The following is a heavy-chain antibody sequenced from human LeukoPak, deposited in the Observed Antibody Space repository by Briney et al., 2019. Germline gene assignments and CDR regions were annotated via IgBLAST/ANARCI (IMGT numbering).Heavy chain of an antibody. CDR3: AHRLEAAVFDY. CDR1: GGSISSYYW. D-gene: IGHD6-13*01. V-gene: IGHV2-5*08. CDR2: IYWDDDK. Sequence: TLSLTCTVSGGSISSYYWSWIRQPPGKALEWLALIYWDDDKRYSPSLKSRLTITKDTSKNQVVLTMTNMGPVDTATYFCAHRLEAAVFDYWGQGALVTVSS. J-gene: IGHJ4*02.